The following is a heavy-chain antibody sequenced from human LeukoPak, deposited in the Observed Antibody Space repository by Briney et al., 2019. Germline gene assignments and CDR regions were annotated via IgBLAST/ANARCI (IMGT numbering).Heavy chain of an antibody. CDR2: INHSGST. Sequence: SETLSLTCAVYGGSFSGYYWSWIRQPPGKGLEWIGEINHSGSTNYNPSLKSRVTISVDTSKNQFSLKLSSVTAADTAVYYCARGRFDYWGQGTLVTDSS. J-gene: IGHJ4*02. CDR1: GGSFSGYY. CDR3: ARGRFDY. V-gene: IGHV4-34*01.